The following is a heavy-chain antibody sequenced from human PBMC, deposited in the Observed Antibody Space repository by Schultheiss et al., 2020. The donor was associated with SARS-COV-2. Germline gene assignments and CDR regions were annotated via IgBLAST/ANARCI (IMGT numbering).Heavy chain of an antibody. Sequence: GGSLRLSCAASGFTFSSYAMHWVRQAPGKGLEWVSAISGSGGSTYYADSVKGRFTISRDNSKNTLYLQMNSLRAEDTAVYYCTTDTMTTENAFDIWGQGTMVTVSS. V-gene: IGHV3-23*01. D-gene: IGHD4-17*01. CDR1: GFTFSSYA. J-gene: IGHJ3*02. CDR2: ISGSGGST. CDR3: TTDTMTTENAFDI.